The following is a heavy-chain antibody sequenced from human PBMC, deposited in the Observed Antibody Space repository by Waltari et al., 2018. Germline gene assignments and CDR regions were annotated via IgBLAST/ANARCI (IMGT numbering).Heavy chain of an antibody. J-gene: IGHJ4*02. V-gene: IGHV4-39*07. CDR3: ARERVTMVQGVIGY. Sequence: QLQLQESGPGLVKPSETLSLTCTVSGGSISSSSYYWGWIRQPPGKGLEWIGSIYYSGGTYNNPSLKSRVTISVDTSKNQFSLKLSSVTAADTAVYYCARERVTMVQGVIGYWGQGTLVTVSS. CDR2: IYYSGGT. D-gene: IGHD3-10*01. CDR1: GGSISSSSYY.